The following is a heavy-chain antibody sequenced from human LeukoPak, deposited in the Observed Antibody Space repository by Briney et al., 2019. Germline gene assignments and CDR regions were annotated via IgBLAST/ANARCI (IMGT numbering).Heavy chain of an antibody. CDR1: GFTFSSYA. J-gene: IGHJ4*02. Sequence: GGSLRLSCAASGFTFSSYAMHWVRQAPGKGLEWVAVISYDGSNKYYADSVKGRFTISRDNSKNTLYLQMNSLRAEDTAVYYCAKDMDYGDGYFDYWGQGTLVTVSS. CDR3: AKDMDYGDGYFDY. CDR2: ISYDGSNK. V-gene: IGHV3-30*04. D-gene: IGHD4-17*01.